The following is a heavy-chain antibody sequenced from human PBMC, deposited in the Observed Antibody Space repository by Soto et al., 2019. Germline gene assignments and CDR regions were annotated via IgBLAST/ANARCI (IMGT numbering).Heavy chain of an antibody. V-gene: IGHV3-21*06. Sequence: EVKLVQSGGGLVKPGGSLRLSCAASGFTFETSSINCLRQTPGKGLEWVASISATSRYIYYADSVRGRFTISRENAKNTVFLQMAGLTAEATAIYFCARIFGVGAHYGMDVWGQGTTVTVSS. CDR1: GFTFETSS. D-gene: IGHD3-3*01. J-gene: IGHJ6*02. CDR3: ARIFGVGAHYGMDV. CDR2: ISATSRYI.